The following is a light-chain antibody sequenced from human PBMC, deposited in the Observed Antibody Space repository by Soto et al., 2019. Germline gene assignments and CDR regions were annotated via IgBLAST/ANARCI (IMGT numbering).Light chain of an antibody. J-gene: IGLJ1*01. CDR2: DVS. CDR1: SSDVGAYNY. V-gene: IGLV2-14*01. CDR3: SSYTSATTYV. Sequence: QSALTQPASVSGSPGQSITISCTGTSSDVGAYNYDSWYQQYPGEAPKVIIYDVSHRPAGVSNRFSGSKSGNTAFLTTSGLQTQDEADYYCSSYTSATTYVFGTGTKLTVL.